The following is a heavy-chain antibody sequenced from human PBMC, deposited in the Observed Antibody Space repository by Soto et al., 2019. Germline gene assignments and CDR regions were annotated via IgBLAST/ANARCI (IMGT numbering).Heavy chain of an antibody. D-gene: IGHD6-13*01. CDR1: GYSFTSYW. J-gene: IGHJ5*02. Sequence: PGEPLKISCKGAGYSFTSYWIGWVRQMPGKGLEWMGIIYPGDSDTRYSPSFQGQVTISADKSISTAYLQWSSLKASDTAMYYCARHTIAAAGTRWFDPWGQGTLVTVSS. CDR2: IYPGDSDT. V-gene: IGHV5-51*01. CDR3: ARHTIAAAGTRWFDP.